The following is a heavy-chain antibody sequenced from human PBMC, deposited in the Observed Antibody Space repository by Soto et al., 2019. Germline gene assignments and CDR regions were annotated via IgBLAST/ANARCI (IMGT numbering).Heavy chain of an antibody. J-gene: IGHJ6*02. CDR2: IIPIFGTA. CDR3: ARKGGYSGYARYYYYGMDV. D-gene: IGHD5-12*01. CDR1: GGTFSSYA. V-gene: IGHV1-69*01. Sequence: QVQLVQSGAEVKKPGSSVKVSCKASGGTFSSYAISWVRQAPGQGLEWMGGIIPIFGTANYAQKFQGRVTITAEESTSTAYMELSSLRSEDTAVYYCARKGGYSGYARYYYYGMDVWGQGTTVTVSS.